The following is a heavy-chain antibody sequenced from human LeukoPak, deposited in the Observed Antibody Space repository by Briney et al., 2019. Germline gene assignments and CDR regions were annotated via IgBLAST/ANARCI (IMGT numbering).Heavy chain of an antibody. V-gene: IGHV4-39*01. J-gene: IGHJ2*01. Sequence: KASETLSLTCTVSGGSISSSSYYWGWIRQPPGKGLEWIGSIYYSGSTYYNPSLKSRVTISVDTSKNQFSLKLSSVTAADTAVYYCARGVEDTATGRGYWYFDLWGRGTLVTVSS. CDR3: ARGVEDTATGRGYWYFDL. CDR2: IYYSGST. D-gene: IGHD5-18*01. CDR1: GGSISSSSYY.